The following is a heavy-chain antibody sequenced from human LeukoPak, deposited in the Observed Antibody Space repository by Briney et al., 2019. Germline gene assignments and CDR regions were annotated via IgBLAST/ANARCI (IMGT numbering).Heavy chain of an antibody. V-gene: IGHV1-18*01. Sequence: ASVTVSFKASGYTLNSYDITWVRQAPGQGLEWMARISTYNGNTNYAQKVQGRVTMTTDTSTSTAYMELRSLRSDDTAVYYCARVLRYDFWSAYYFDYWGQGTLVTVSS. J-gene: IGHJ4*02. CDR3: ARVLRYDFWSAYYFDY. D-gene: IGHD3-3*01. CDR2: ISTYNGNT. CDR1: GYTLNSYD.